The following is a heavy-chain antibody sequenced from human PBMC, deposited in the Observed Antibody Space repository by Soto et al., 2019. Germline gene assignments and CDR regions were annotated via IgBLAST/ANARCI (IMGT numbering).Heavy chain of an antibody. D-gene: IGHD3-22*01. CDR3: AKGMIPGY. V-gene: IGHV3-30*18. CDR1: GFTFSSYG. CDR2: ISYDGSNK. J-gene: IGHJ4*02. Sequence: QVQLVESGGGVVQPGRSLRLSCTASGFTFSSYGMHWVRKAPGKGLEWVAVISYDGSNKYYADSVKGRFTISRDNSKNTLYLQMNSLRAEDTAVYYCAKGMIPGYWGQGTLVTVSS.